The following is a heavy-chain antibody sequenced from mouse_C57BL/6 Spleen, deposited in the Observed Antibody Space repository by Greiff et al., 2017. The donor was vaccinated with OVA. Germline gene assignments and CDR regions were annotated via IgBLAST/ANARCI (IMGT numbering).Heavy chain of an antibody. CDR1: GFTFSSYA. D-gene: IGHD3-2*02. Sequence: EVKLMESGGGLVKPGGSLKLSCAASGFTFSSYAMSWVRQTPEKRLEWVATISAGGSYTYYTDNVKGRFTIARDNAKNNLYLQMSHLKSEDTAKYYCARGGTAQASFDYWGQGTTLTVSS. J-gene: IGHJ2*01. CDR2: ISAGGSYT. V-gene: IGHV5-4*03. CDR3: ARGGTAQASFDY.